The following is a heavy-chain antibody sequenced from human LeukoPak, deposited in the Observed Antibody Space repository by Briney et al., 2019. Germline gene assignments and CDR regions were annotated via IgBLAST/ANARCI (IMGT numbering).Heavy chain of an antibody. CDR3: AKDMLKGIAPEGYFQH. CDR2: IKQDGTEK. J-gene: IGHJ1*01. D-gene: IGHD6-13*01. V-gene: IGHV3-7*03. Sequence: GGSLRLSCAASGFTFTTYWMSWVRQAPGKGLEWVANIKQDGTEKYYVDSVKGRFTISRDNAKNSLYLQMNSLRAEDTALYYCAKDMLKGIAPEGYFQHWGQGTLVTVSS. CDR1: GFTFTTYW.